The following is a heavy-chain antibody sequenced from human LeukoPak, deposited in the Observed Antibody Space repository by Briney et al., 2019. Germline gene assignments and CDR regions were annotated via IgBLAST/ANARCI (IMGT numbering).Heavy chain of an antibody. J-gene: IGHJ4*02. Sequence: PGGSLRLSCAASGFTFSSYAMSWVRQAPGKGLEWVSAISGSGGSTYYADSVKGRFTISRDNSKNTLYLQMNSLRAKDTAVYYCAKDLTLIAVAGIDSGFDYWGQGTLVTVSS. CDR3: AKDLTLIAVAGIDSGFDY. CDR2: ISGSGGST. D-gene: IGHD6-19*01. V-gene: IGHV3-23*01. CDR1: GFTFSSYA.